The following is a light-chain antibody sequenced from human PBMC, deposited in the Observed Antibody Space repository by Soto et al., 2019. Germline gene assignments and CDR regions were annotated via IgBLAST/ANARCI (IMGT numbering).Light chain of an antibody. CDR1: SSNIGAGYD. Sequence: QLVLTQPPSVSGAPGQRVTISCTGSSSNIGAGYDVHWYQQLPGTAPKLLIYGNSNRPSGVPDRFSGSKSGTSASLALTGLQAEAEADYYCQSYDSSLSGSGVFGTGTKLTVL. V-gene: IGLV1-40*01. J-gene: IGLJ1*01. CDR2: GNS. CDR3: QSYDSSLSGSGV.